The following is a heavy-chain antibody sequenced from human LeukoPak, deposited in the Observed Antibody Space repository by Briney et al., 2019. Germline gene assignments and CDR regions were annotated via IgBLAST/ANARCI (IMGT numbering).Heavy chain of an antibody. J-gene: IGHJ4*02. D-gene: IGHD3-10*01. CDR2: ISSSGSTI. Sequence: GGSPRLSCAASGFTFSSYEMNWVRQAPGKGLEWVSYISSSGSTIYYADSVKGRFTTSRDNAKNSLYLQMNSLRAEDTAVYYCARDLESKLWFGEPEPGGFDYWGQGTLVTVSS. CDR3: ARDLESKLWFGEPEPGGFDY. V-gene: IGHV3-48*03. CDR1: GFTFSSYE.